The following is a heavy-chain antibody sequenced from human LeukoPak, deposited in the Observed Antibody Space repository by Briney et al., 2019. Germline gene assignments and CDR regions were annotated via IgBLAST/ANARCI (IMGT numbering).Heavy chain of an antibody. J-gene: IGHJ4*02. D-gene: IGHD2-21*01. CDR1: GFTFSSYA. V-gene: IGHV3-23*01. CDR3: AKFLPTHIVVANYYFDY. Sequence: GGSLRLSCAASGFTFSSYAMSWVRQAPGKGLEWVSAISGSGGSTYYADSVKGRFTISRDNSKNTLYLQMNSLRAEDTAVYYCAKFLPTHIVVANYYFDYWGQGTLVTVST. CDR2: ISGSGGST.